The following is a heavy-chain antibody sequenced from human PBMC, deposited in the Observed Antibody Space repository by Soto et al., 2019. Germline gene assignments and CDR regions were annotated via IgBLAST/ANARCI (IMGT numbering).Heavy chain of an antibody. V-gene: IGHV3-23*01. CDR2: ISGSGGST. CDR1: GFTFSSYA. Sequence: GGSLRLSCAASGFTFSSYAMSWVRQAPGKGLEWVSAISGSGGSTYDADSVKGRFTISGDNSKNTLYLQMNSLRAEDTAVYYCAKGLTAGTLDYWGQGTLVTVSS. D-gene: IGHD6-19*01. CDR3: AKGLTAGTLDY. J-gene: IGHJ4*02.